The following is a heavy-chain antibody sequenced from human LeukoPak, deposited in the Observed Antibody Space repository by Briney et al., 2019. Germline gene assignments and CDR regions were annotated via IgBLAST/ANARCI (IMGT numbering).Heavy chain of an antibody. D-gene: IGHD6-13*01. Sequence: GASVKVPCKASGYTFTGYYMHWVRQAPGQGLEWMGWINPNSGGTNNAQKFQGRVTMTRDTSISTAYMELSRLRSDDTAVYYCARSPSWSSSWYDYWGQGTLVTVSS. J-gene: IGHJ4*02. V-gene: IGHV1-2*02. CDR1: GYTFTGYY. CDR2: INPNSGGT. CDR3: ARSPSWSSSWYDY.